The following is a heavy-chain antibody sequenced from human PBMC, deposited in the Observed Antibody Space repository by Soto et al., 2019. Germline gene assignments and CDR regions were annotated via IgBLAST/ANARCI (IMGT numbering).Heavy chain of an antibody. D-gene: IGHD3-10*01. CDR2: TYYRSKWYN. CDR1: GDSVSSNSAA. V-gene: IGHV6-1*01. CDR3: ARDRGRQLDY. Sequence: QTPELTRAIAGDSVSSNSAAWNWTRQSPSRGLEWLGRTYYRSKWYNDYAVSVKSRITINPDTSKNQFSLQLNSVTPEDTAVYYCARDRGRQLDYWGQGTLVTVSS. J-gene: IGHJ4*02.